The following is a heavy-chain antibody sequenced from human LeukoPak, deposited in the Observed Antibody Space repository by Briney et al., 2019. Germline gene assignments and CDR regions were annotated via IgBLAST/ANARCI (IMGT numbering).Heavy chain of an antibody. CDR2: ISGSGGST. V-gene: IGHV3-23*01. Sequence: GGSLRLSCAASGFTFSSYGMSWVRQAPGKGLEWVSAISGSGGSTYYADSVKGRFTISRDNSKNTLYLLMNSLRAEDTAVYYCAKSPSEWLFLGYYYGMDVWGQGTTVTVSS. CDR1: GFTFSSYG. CDR3: AKSPSEWLFLGYYYGMDV. D-gene: IGHD3-3*01. J-gene: IGHJ6*02.